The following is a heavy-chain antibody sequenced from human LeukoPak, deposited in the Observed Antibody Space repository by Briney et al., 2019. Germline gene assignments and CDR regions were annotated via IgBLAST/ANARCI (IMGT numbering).Heavy chain of an antibody. CDR2: TYYRSQWYS. D-gene: IGHD1-7*01. V-gene: IGHV6-1*01. CDR1: GDSVSSNSAA. CDR3: ARGTGTFDY. J-gene: IGHJ4*02. Sequence: SQTLSLTCAISGDSVSSNSAAWNWIRQSPSRGLEWLGRTYYRSQWYSDYAVSVESRITINPDISQNQFSLQLNSVTPEDTAVYFCARGTGTFDYWGQGTLVTVSS.